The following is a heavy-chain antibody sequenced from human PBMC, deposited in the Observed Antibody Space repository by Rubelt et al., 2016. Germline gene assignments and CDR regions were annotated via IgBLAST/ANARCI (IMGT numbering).Heavy chain of an antibody. Sequence: QVQLVQSGAEVKKPGASVQVSCKASGYTFTGYYMHWVRQAPGQGLEWMGWLNPNSGGQNYAQKLQGRVTMTRETSISTAYMELSRLGADDTAVYYCARFAIGGHSSGYLFDYWGQGTLVTVSS. CDR3: ARFAIGGHSSGYLFDY. J-gene: IGHJ4*02. V-gene: IGHV1-2*02. CDR1: GYTFTGYY. CDR2: LNPNSGGQ. D-gene: IGHD3-22*01.